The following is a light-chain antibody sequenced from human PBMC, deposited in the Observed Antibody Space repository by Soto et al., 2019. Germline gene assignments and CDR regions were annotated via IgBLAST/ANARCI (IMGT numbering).Light chain of an antibody. CDR2: GAS. CDR1: QGVGNY. Sequence: DIQMTQSPSSLSASVGDRVTITCRASQGVGNYLAWYQQKPGKVPNVLIYGASTLQSEVPSRFSGSGFGTVFTLTITSLQPEDVATYYCQQYDSAPLTFGPGTKVDIK. V-gene: IGKV1-27*01. CDR3: QQYDSAPLT. J-gene: IGKJ3*01.